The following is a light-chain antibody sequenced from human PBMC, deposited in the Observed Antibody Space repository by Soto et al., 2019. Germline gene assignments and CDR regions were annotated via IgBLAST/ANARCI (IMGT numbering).Light chain of an antibody. J-gene: IGLJ2*01. CDR3: AAWDDSLNGLV. CDR2: TNN. CDR1: SSNIGSNT. V-gene: IGLV1-44*01. Sequence: QSVLTQPPSASGTPGQRVTFSCSGSSSNIGSNTVNWYQQLPGTAPKLLIYTNNQRPSGVPDRFSGSKSGTSASLAISGLQSEDDSDYYCAAWDDSLNGLVFGGGTKLTVL.